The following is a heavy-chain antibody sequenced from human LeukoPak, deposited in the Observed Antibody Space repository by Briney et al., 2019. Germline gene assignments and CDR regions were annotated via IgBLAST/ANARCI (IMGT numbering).Heavy chain of an antibody. CDR3: ASSVMVRGSFDY. CDR2: IYTSGST. D-gene: IGHD3-10*01. V-gene: IGHV4-61*02. J-gene: IGHJ4*02. Sequence: SETLSLTCTVSGGSIISGSYYWSWIRQPAGKGLEWIGRIYTSGSTNYNPSLKSRVTISVDTSKNQFSLKLSSVTAADTAVYYCASSVMVRGSFDYWGQGTLVTVSS. CDR1: GGSIISGSYY.